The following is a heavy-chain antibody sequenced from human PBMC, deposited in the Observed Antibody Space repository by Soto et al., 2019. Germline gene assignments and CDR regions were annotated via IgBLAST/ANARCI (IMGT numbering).Heavy chain of an antibody. J-gene: IGHJ6*02. Sequence: GGSLRLSCTASGFTFGDYAMSWVRQAPGKGLEWVGFIRSKAYGGTTEYAASVKGRFTISRDDSKSIAYLQMNSLKTEDTAVYYCTRPSVRGSGWYYYGMDVWGQGTTVTVSS. CDR1: GFTFGDYA. D-gene: IGHD3-3*01. CDR3: TRPSVRGSGWYYYGMDV. CDR2: IRSKAYGGTT. V-gene: IGHV3-49*04.